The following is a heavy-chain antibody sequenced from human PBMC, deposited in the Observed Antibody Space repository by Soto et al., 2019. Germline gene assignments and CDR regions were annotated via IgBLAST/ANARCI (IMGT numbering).Heavy chain of an antibody. J-gene: IGHJ5*02. CDR1: GGSISTYY. CDR3: ARGSIVGATVSGWFDP. D-gene: IGHD1-26*01. Sequence: SETLSLTCSVSGGSISTYYWSWIRQTPEKGLEWIGYIYYSGITKYNPSLRSRATISVDTSKNQFSLHLTSVTAADTAVYFCARGSIVGATVSGWFDPWGQGTQVTVS. V-gene: IGHV4-59*03. CDR2: IYYSGIT.